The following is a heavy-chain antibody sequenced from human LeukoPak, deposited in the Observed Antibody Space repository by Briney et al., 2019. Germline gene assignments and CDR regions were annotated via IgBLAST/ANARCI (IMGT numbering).Heavy chain of an antibody. Sequence: KASETLSLTCAVYGGSLRGYYWSGIRQPPGKGGEWSGEINHSGSTNYSPSLKSRVTISVDTSKNQFSLKLSSVTAADTAVYYCARGSLYYDFWSGQAHHYWGQGTLVTVSS. CDR3: ARGSLYYDFWSGQAHHY. V-gene: IGHV4-34*01. D-gene: IGHD3-3*01. J-gene: IGHJ4*02. CDR2: INHSGST. CDR1: GGSLRGYY.